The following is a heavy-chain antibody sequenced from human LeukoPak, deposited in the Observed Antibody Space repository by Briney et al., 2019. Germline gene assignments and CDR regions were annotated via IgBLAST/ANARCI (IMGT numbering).Heavy chain of an antibody. D-gene: IGHD3-9*01. Sequence: ASVKVSCKASGYTFTGYYMHWVRQAPGQGLEWMGWINPNSGGTNYAQKFQGRVTMTRDTSISTAYMELSRLRSDDTAVYYCARALLRYFDWTLHAFDIWGQGTMVTVSS. J-gene: IGHJ3*02. CDR3: ARALLRYFDWTLHAFDI. CDR1: GYTFTGYY. V-gene: IGHV1-2*02. CDR2: INPNSGGT.